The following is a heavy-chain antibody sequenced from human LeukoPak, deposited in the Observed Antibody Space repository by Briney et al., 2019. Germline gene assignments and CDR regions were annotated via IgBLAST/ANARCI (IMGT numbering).Heavy chain of an antibody. CDR2: INHSGST. J-gene: IGHJ4*02. CDR1: GGSFSGYY. Sequence: SETLSLTCAVYGGSFSGYYWSWIRQPPGKGLEWIGEINHSGSTNYNPSLKSRVTISVDTSKNQFSLKLSSVTAADTAVYYCARASYYYDSSGYNSGIGYWGQGTLVTVSS. D-gene: IGHD3-22*01. V-gene: IGHV4-34*01. CDR3: ARASYYYDSSGYNSGIGY.